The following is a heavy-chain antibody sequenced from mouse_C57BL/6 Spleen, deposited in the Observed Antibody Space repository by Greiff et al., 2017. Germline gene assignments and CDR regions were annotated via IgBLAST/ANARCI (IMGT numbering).Heavy chain of an antibody. CDR3: AREDDYDWDY. J-gene: IGHJ2*01. Sequence: VQLQQSGPELVKPGASVKLSCKASGYTFTSYDINWVKQRPGQGLEWIGWIYPRDGSPKYNEKFKGKATLTVDTSSSTAYMELHSLTSEDSAVYFCAREDDYDWDYWGKGTTLTVSS. CDR1: GYTFTSYD. D-gene: IGHD2-4*01. CDR2: IYPRDGSP. V-gene: IGHV1-85*01.